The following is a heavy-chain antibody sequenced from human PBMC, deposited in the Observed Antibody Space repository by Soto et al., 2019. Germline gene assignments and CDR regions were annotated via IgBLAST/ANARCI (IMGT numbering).Heavy chain of an antibody. J-gene: IGHJ4*02. CDR2: IIAIFGTA. D-gene: IGHD1-20*01. V-gene: IGHV1-69*13. Sequence: ASVKVSCKASGGTFSSYAISWVREAPGQGLEWMGGIIAIFGTANYAQKFQGRVTITADESTSTAYMELSSLRSEDTAVYYCARGGNWIPEAYWGQGTLVTVSS. CDR1: GGTFSSYA. CDR3: ARGGNWIPEAY.